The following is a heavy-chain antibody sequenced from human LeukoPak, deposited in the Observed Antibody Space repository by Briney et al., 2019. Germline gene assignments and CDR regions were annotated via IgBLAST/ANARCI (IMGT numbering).Heavy chain of an antibody. CDR2: ISSSSSYI. V-gene: IGHV3-21*01. D-gene: IGHD2-2*01. CDR1: GFTFDTYA. J-gene: IGHJ4*02. CDR3: ARDSQVVPAALDY. Sequence: PGGSLRLSCAASGFTFDTYALSWVRRAPGKGLEWVSSISSSSSYIYYADSVKGRFTISRDNAKNSLYLQMNSLRAEDTAVYYCARDSQVVPAALDYWGQGTLVTVSS.